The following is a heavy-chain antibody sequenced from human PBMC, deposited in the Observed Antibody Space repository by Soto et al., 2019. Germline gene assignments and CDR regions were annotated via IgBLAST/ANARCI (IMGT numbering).Heavy chain of an antibody. Sequence: EVQLLESGADVVQPGESLRLSCTGSGFSFFSYAMSWVRQAPGKGLEWVSTISGSGGHTYYADSVKGRFVVSRDNDKDTVYLHMGSLTGGDTAVYFLAKIEMSWFAHWGQGTQVTVSS. CDR3: AKIEMSWFAH. V-gene: IGHV3-23*01. CDR1: GFSFFSYA. J-gene: IGHJ5*02. CDR2: ISGSGGHT.